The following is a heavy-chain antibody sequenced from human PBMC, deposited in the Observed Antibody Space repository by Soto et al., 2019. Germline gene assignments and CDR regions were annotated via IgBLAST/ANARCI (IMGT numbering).Heavy chain of an antibody. CDR3: ARPSCSGGSCYSMAFDI. Sequence: SETLSLTCTVSGGSISSYYWSWIRQPPGKGLEWIGYIYYSGSTNYNPSLKSRVTISVDTSKNQFSLKLSSVTAADTAVYYCARPSCSGGSCYSMAFDIWGQGTMVTVSS. D-gene: IGHD2-15*01. J-gene: IGHJ3*02. CDR2: IYYSGST. CDR1: GGSISSYY. V-gene: IGHV4-59*08.